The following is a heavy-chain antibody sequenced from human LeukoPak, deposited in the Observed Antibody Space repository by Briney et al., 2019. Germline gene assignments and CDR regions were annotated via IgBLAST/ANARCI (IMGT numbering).Heavy chain of an antibody. J-gene: IGHJ3*02. CDR3: ARELDSSSGAFDI. V-gene: IGHV4-39*07. Sequence: SETLSLTCTVSGGSISSALYHWGWIRQPPGKNLEWLGSVYYTGSTHNNPSLKSRVTISVDTSKNQFSLKLSSVTAADTAVYYYARELDSSSGAFDIWGQGTMVTVSS. D-gene: IGHD6-6*01. CDR2: VYYTGST. CDR1: GGSISSALYH.